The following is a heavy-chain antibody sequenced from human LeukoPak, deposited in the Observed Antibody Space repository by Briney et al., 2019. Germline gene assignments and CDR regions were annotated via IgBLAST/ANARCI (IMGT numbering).Heavy chain of an antibody. J-gene: IGHJ6*02. V-gene: IGHV1-69*04. CDR1: GGTFSSYA. Sequence: SVKVSCKASGGTFSSYANIWVRPAPGQALEYTGRIIPIFGIANYAQKFQGRVTITADKSTSTAYMELSSLRSEDTAVYYCARDYVAPYYYYGMDVWGQGTTVTVSS. D-gene: IGHD3-16*01. CDR2: IIPIFGIA. CDR3: ARDYVAPYYYYGMDV.